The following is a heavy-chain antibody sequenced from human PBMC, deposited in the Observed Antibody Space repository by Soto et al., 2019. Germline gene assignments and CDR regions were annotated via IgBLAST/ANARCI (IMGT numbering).Heavy chain of an antibody. CDR2: IIVGTGQT. CDR1: GFTFSNSA. CDR3: ARLGGYSYGRDAFDI. Sequence: GASVKVSCKTSGFTFSNSAVQWVRQARGQRLEWIGWIIVGTGQTKSAQNLQERITITRDKSISTAYLQWSSLKASDTAMYYCARLGGYSYGRDAFDIWGQGTMVTVSS. J-gene: IGHJ3*02. D-gene: IGHD5-18*01. V-gene: IGHV1-58*01.